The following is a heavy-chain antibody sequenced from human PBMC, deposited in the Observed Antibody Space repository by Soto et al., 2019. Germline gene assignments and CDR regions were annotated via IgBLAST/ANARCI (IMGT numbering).Heavy chain of an antibody. CDR2: ISWNSGSI. D-gene: IGHD6-6*01. J-gene: IGHJ4*02. CDR1: GFTFDDYA. Sequence: ESGGGLVQPGRSLRLSCAASGFTFDDYAMHWVRQAPGKGLEWVSGISWNSGSIGYADSVKGRFTISRDNAKNSLYLQMNSLRAEDTALYYCAKAGRYSSSLSLDYWGQGTLVTVSS. V-gene: IGHV3-9*01. CDR3: AKAGRYSSSLSLDY.